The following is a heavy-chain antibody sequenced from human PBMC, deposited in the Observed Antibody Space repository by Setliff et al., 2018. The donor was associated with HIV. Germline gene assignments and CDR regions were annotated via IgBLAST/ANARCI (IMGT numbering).Heavy chain of an antibody. CDR3: ARGLSVYSYANVYYYHGMDV. CDR1: GASIKTRF. D-gene: IGHD5-18*01. V-gene: IGHV4-59*08. J-gene: IGHJ6*02. CDR2: VYYSGNT. Sequence: SETLSLTCAVSGASIKTRFWSWIRQAPGKGLEWVGTVYYSGNTNYNPSLKSRVTIPVDTSKNQFSLKLSSVTAADTAVYYCARGLSVYSYANVYYYHGMDVWGQGTTVTVSS.